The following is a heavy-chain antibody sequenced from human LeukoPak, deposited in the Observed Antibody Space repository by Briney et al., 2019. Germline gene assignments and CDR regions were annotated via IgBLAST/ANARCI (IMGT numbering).Heavy chain of an antibody. D-gene: IGHD3-22*01. CDR2: IIPIFGTA. V-gene: IGHV1-69*13. Sequence: SVKVSCKASGGTFSIYAISWVRQAPGHGREWMGGIIPIFGTANYAQKFEGRVTITADESTSPAYMEMSSLRSEDTAVYYCARGDDDSSGYYDAFDIWGQGTMVTVSS. J-gene: IGHJ3*02. CDR1: GGTFSIYA. CDR3: ARGDDDSSGYYDAFDI.